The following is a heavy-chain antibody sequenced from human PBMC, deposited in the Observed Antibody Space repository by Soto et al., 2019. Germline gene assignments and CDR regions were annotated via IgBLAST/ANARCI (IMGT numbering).Heavy chain of an antibody. CDR1: GYTFTSYG. CDR2: ISAYNGNT. CDR3: ARDLEPTRYYYDSSGYRPTIDY. V-gene: IGHV1-18*04. D-gene: IGHD3-22*01. Sequence: PSVKVSCKASGYTFTSYGISWVRQAPGQGLEWMGWISAYNGNTNYAQKLQGRVTMTTDTSTSTAYMELRSLGSDDTAVYYCARDLEPTRYYYDSSGYRPTIDYWGQGTLVTVSS. J-gene: IGHJ4*02.